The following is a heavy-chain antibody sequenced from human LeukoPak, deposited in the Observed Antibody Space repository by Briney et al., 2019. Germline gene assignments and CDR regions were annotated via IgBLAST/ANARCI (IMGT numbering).Heavy chain of an antibody. CDR1: VYTFTGYY. V-gene: IGHV1-2*02. CDR2: INPNSGGT. J-gene: IGHJ3*02. Sequence: ASVKVSCKASVYTFTGYYMHWVRQAPGQGPEWMGWINPNSGGTNYAQKFQGRVTMTRDTSISTAYMELSRLRSDDTAVYYCARVDPEYCSGGSCYHDAFDIWGQGTMVTVSS. CDR3: ARVDPEYCSGGSCYHDAFDI. D-gene: IGHD2-15*01.